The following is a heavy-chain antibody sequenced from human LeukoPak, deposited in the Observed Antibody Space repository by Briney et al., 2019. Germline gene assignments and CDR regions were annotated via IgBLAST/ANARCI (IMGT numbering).Heavy chain of an antibody. CDR1: GDSLSSHY. CDR2: IHGNGYI. CDR3: ARNIGWYTYDT. V-gene: IGHV4-59*08. Sequence: PSETLSLTCSVSGDSLSSHYWSWLRQPPGKGLEWIGYIHGNGYIHYDASFRGRATISEDTSKKQFFLKLTSVTAADTAVYYCARNIGWYTYDTWGQGMLVTVSS. J-gene: IGHJ4*02. D-gene: IGHD6-19*01.